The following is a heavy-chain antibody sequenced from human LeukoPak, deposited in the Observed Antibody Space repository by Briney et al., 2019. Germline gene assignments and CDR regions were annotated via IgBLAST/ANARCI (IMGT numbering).Heavy chain of an antibody. CDR3: ARGGRGVVINVSGY. V-gene: IGHV1-2*06. CDR2: INPDSGGT. J-gene: IGHJ4*02. Sequence: GASVKVSCKASGYTFTDYHIHWVRQAPGQGLEWMGRINPDSGGTNYAQKFQGRVTMTRDTSISTAYMELSRLRSDDTAVYYCARGGRGVVINVSGYWGQGTLVTVSS. CDR1: GYTFTDYH. D-gene: IGHD3-22*01.